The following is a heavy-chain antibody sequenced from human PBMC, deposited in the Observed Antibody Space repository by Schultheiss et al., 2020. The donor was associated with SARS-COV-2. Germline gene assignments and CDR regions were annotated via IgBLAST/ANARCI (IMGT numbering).Heavy chain of an antibody. CDR3: AKDERGRNYYDSSGYSSQGPDY. J-gene: IGHJ4*02. V-gene: IGHV3-30*18. Sequence: GGSLRLSCAASGFTFSSYGMHWVRQAPGKGLEWVAVISYDGSNKYYADSVKGRFTISRDNSKNTLYLQMNSLRAEDTAVYYCAKDERGRNYYDSSGYSSQGPDYWGQGTLVTVSS. D-gene: IGHD3-22*01. CDR2: ISYDGSNK. CDR1: GFTFSSYG.